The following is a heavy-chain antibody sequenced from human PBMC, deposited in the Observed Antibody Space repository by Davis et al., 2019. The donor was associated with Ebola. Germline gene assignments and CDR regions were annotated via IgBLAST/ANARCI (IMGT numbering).Heavy chain of an antibody. CDR1: GYTFTGYY. V-gene: IGHV1-2*04. CDR3: ARDRQLVDYYYYGMDV. CDR2: INPNSGGT. J-gene: IGHJ6*02. Sequence: ASVKVSCKASGYTFTGYYMHWVRQAPGQGLEWMGWINPNSGGTNYAQKFQGWVTMTRDTSISTAYMELSRLRSDDTAVYYCARDRQLVDYYYYGMDVWGRGTTVTVSS. D-gene: IGHD6-6*01.